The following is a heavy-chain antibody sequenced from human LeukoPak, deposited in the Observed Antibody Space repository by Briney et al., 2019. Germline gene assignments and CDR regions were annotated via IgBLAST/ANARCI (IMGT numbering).Heavy chain of an antibody. D-gene: IGHD2-15*01. V-gene: IGHV4-30-4*01. J-gene: IGHJ3*02. CDR3: ARSSVVVEGAFDI. CDR2: IYYSGST. Sequence: PSETLSLTCTVSGGSISSGDYYWSWIRQPPGKGVEWIGYIYYSGSTYYNPSLKSRVTISVDTSKNQFSLKLSSVTAADTAVYYCARSSVVVEGAFDIWGQGTMVTVSS. CDR1: GGSISSGDYY.